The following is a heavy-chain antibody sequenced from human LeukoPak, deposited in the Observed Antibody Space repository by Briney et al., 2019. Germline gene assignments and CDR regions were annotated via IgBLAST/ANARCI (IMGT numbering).Heavy chain of an antibody. J-gene: IGHJ6*04. CDR2: IYYSGST. CDR3: ARGRFGYDLEMYV. Sequence: SETLSLTCTVSGGSISSGDYYWSWIRQPPGKGLEWIGYIYYSGSTYYNPSLKSRVTISVDTSKNQFSLKLSSVTAADTAVYYCARGRFGYDLEMYVWGKGTTVTVSS. CDR1: GGSISSGDYY. D-gene: IGHD5-12*01. V-gene: IGHV4-30-4*08.